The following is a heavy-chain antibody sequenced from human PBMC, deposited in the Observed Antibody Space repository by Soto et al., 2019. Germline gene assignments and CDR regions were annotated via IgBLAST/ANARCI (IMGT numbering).Heavy chain of an antibody. CDR1: GGPISSGGYY. D-gene: IGHD6-6*01. CDR3: ARVPSSSAGYYFDY. CDR2: IYYSGST. Sequence: QVQLQESGPGLVKPSQTLSLTCTVSGGPISSGGYYWSWIRQHPGKGLEWIGYIYYSGSTYYNPSLKSRVTISVDTSKNQFSLKLSSVTAADTAVYYCARVPSSSAGYYFDYWGQGTLVTVSS. J-gene: IGHJ4*02. V-gene: IGHV4-31*03.